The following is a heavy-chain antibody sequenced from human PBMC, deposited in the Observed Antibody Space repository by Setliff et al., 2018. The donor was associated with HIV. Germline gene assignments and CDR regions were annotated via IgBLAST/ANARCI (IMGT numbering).Heavy chain of an antibody. CDR2: ISIYNGDR. D-gene: IGHD3-3*01. J-gene: IGHJ3*01. V-gene: IGHV1-18*01. CDR1: EYTSASYV. Sequence: GASVKVSCKTAEYTSASYVINWVRQAAGQGLEWMGWISIYNGDRNYIENFQGRVIMTTDTSTATAYMELRNLRFEDTAVYYCARGPTIFGVVMNGFDLWGQGTTVTVTS. CDR3: ARGPTIFGVVMNGFDL.